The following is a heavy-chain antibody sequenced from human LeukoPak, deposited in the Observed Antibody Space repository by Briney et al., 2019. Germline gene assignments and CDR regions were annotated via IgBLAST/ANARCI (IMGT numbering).Heavy chain of an antibody. J-gene: IGHJ1*01. CDR2: INHSGST. V-gene: IGHV4-34*01. CDR1: AWFISGFY. CDR3: SARAPGYFQH. Sequence: TSSENLSFNCAVYAWFISGFYWSWHRQPQGKELEWIGEINHSGSTNYNPSLKSRVTISVDTSKNQFSLKLSSVTAADTAVYYCSARAPGYFQHWGQGTLVTVSS.